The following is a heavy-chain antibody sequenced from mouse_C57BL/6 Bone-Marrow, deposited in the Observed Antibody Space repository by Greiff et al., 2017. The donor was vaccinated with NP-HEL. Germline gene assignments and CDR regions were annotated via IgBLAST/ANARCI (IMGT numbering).Heavy chain of an antibody. CDR2: ISSGGSYT. V-gene: IGHV5-6*02. D-gene: IGHD2-4*01. CDR3: ARCDYDGFAY. J-gene: IGHJ3*01. CDR1: GFTFSSYG. Sequence: EVKLVESGGDLVKPGGSLKLSCAASGFTFSSYGMSWVRQTPDKRLEWVATISSGGSYTYYPDSVKGRFTISRDNAKNTLYLQMSSLKSEDTAMYYWARCDYDGFAYWGQGTLVTVSA.